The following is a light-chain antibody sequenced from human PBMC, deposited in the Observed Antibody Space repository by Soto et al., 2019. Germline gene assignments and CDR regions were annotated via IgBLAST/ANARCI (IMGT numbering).Light chain of an antibody. CDR1: QSVTDY. CDR2: DAS. Sequence: EIVLTQSPATLSLSPGERATLSCRASQSVTDYLAWYQQKPGQAPRLLTYDASSRATGIPDRFSGAGSGTDFTLSISRLEPEDGAVDDCQQFSSYPLTLGGGTKVEIK. V-gene: IGKV3-11*01. CDR3: QQFSSYPLT. J-gene: IGKJ4*01.